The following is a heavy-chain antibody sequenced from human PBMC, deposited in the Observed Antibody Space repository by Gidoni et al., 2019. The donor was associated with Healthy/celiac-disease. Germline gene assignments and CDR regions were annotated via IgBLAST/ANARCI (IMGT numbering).Heavy chain of an antibody. CDR2: INSDGSST. D-gene: IGHD3-16*01. CDR1: GFTFSSYW. Sequence: EVQLVESGGGLVQPGGSLRLSCAATGFTFSSYWMHWVRQAPGKGLVWVSRINSDGSSTSYADSVKGRFTISRDNAKNTLYLQMNSLRAEDTAVYYCARDPHGADAFDIWGQGTMVTVSS. CDR3: ARDPHGADAFDI. J-gene: IGHJ3*02. V-gene: IGHV3-74*01.